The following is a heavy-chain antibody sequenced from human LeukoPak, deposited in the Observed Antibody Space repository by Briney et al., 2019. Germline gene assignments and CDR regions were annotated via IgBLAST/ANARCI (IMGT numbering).Heavy chain of an antibody. CDR2: ISSSSSYI. CDR1: GFTFSSYS. Sequence: GGSLRLSCAASGFTFSSYSMNWVRQAPGKGLEWVSSISSSSSYIYYADSVKGRFTISRDNAKNSLYLQMNSLRAEDTAVYYCARVDPVGYSSAWYDYWGQGTLVIVSS. J-gene: IGHJ4*02. CDR3: ARVDPVGYSSAWYDY. V-gene: IGHV3-21*01. D-gene: IGHD6-19*01.